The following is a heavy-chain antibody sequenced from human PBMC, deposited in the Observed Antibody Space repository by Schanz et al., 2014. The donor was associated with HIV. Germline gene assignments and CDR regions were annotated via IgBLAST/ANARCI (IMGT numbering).Heavy chain of an antibody. V-gene: IGHV1-2*02. CDR3: ASGRFDTVIWWGDAFLI. D-gene: IGHD5-18*01. Sequence: QVQLVQSGAEVKKPGASVKVSCKASGYTFTGYYMHWVRQAPGQGLEWMGWINPSSGGTNYAQKFQGRVTMTRDTSIGTAYMELSRLRSEDTAVYYCASGRFDTVIWWGDAFLIWGRGTMVTVSS. J-gene: IGHJ3*02. CDR1: GYTFTGYY. CDR2: INPSSGGT.